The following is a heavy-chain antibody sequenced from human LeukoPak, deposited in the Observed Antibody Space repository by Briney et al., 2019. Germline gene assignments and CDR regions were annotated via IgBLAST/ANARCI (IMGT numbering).Heavy chain of an antibody. CDR3: ARDLEYYDILTGSFFDY. J-gene: IGHJ4*02. V-gene: IGHV1-18*01. D-gene: IGHD3-9*01. Sequence: ASVKVSCKASGYTFTSYGISWVRQAPGQGLEWMGWISAYNGNTNYAQKLQGRVTMTTDTSTSTACMELRSLRSDDTAVYYCARDLEYYDILTGSFFDYWGQGTLVTVSS. CDR1: GYTFTSYG. CDR2: ISAYNGNT.